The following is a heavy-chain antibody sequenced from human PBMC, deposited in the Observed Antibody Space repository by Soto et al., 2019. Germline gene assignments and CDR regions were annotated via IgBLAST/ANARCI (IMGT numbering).Heavy chain of an antibody. V-gene: IGHV3-7*01. D-gene: IGHD3-22*01. J-gene: IGHJ4*02. Sequence: EVQLVESGGGLVQPGGSLRLSCAASGFTFSSYWMSWVRQAPGKGLEWVANIKQDGSEKYYVDSVKGRFTISRDNAKKTLYLQMNNLRAEDTAVYYFARRDDYDSNGYYYVSSPYYFDYWGQGTLVTVS. CDR3: ARRDDYDSNGYYYVSSPYYFDY. CDR1: GFTFSSYW. CDR2: IKQDGSEK.